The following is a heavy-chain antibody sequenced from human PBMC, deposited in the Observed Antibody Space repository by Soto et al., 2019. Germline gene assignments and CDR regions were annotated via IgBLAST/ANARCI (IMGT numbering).Heavy chain of an antibody. CDR2: IYTSGST. CDR1: GGSISSFY. J-gene: IGHJ6*02. V-gene: IGHV4-4*07. D-gene: IGHD2-8*01. Sequence: QVQLQESGPGLVKPSETLSLTCTVSGGSISSFYWSWIRQPAGKGLEWIGRIYTSGSTYYNPSLRSRAIISADTSKNQFSLNLTSVTAADTAVYYCARDRGFCSKGVCYYYYGVDVWGQGTTVTVSS. CDR3: ARDRGFCSKGVCYYYYGVDV.